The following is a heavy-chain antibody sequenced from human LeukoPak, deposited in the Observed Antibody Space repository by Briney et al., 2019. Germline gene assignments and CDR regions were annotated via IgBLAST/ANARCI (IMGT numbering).Heavy chain of an antibody. CDR3: ARDRGDYLRDYYGMDV. CDR1: GFTFSSYS. Sequence: GGSLRLSCAASGFTFSSYSMNWVRQAPGKGLEWVSSISGSSTYLYYADSVRGRFTISRDNGKNSLYLQMNSLRAEDTAVYYCARDRGDYLRDYYGMDVWGQGTTVTVSS. V-gene: IGHV3-21*01. CDR2: ISGSSTYL. J-gene: IGHJ6*02. D-gene: IGHD4-17*01.